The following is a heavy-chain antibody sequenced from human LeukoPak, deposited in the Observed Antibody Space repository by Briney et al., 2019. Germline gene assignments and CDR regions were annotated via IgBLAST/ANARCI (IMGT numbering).Heavy chain of an antibody. Sequence: GGSLRLSCAASGFTFSKYWMLWVRQAPGKGLESVSRINTYGTVTTYADSVKGRFTVSRDNADNTMFLQMNSVRDEDTAVYYCATKQWLAPPPDSWGQGTPVPVST. J-gene: IGHJ4*02. V-gene: IGHV3-74*03. CDR3: ATKQWLAPPPDS. CDR2: INTYGTVT. CDR1: GFTFSKYW. D-gene: IGHD6-19*01.